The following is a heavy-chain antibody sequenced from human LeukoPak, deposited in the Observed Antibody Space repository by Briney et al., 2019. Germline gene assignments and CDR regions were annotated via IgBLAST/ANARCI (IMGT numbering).Heavy chain of an antibody. V-gene: IGHV3-23*01. CDR3: AKDGDIVVVVDGDYFDY. CDR2: ISGSGGCT. J-gene: IGHJ4*02. CDR1: GSTFSSYA. D-gene: IGHD2-15*01. Sequence: GGSLRLSCAASGSTFSSYAMSWVRQPPGKGLEWVSAISGSGGCTYYADSVKGRFTISRDNSKNTLYLQMNSLRAEDTAVYYCAKDGDIVVVVDGDYFDYWGQGTLVTVSS.